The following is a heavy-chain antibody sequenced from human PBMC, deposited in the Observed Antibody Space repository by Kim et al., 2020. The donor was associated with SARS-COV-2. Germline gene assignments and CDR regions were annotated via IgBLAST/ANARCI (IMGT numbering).Heavy chain of an antibody. CDR1: GGSFSGYY. V-gene: IGHV4-34*01. Sequence: SETLSLTCAVYGGSFSGYYWSWIRQPPGKGLEWIGEINHSGSTNYNPSLKSRVTISVDTSKNQFSLKLSSVTAADTAVYYCARGQVTTRRFDYWGQGTLVTVSS. CDR2: INHSGST. J-gene: IGHJ4*02. CDR3: ARGQVTTRRFDY. D-gene: IGHD4-17*01.